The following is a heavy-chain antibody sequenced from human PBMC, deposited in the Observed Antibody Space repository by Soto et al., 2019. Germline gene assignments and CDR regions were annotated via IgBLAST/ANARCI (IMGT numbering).Heavy chain of an antibody. CDR2: FDPEDGET. J-gene: IGHJ4*02. CDR1: GYTLTELS. CDR3: ATPYYYDSSGYPIFDY. V-gene: IGHV1-24*01. Sequence: ASVKVSCKVSGYTLTELSMHRVRQAPGKGLERMGGFDPEDGETIYAQKFQGRVTMTEDTSTDTAYMELSSLRSEDTAVYYCATPYYYDSSGYPIFDYWGQGTLVTVSS. D-gene: IGHD3-22*01.